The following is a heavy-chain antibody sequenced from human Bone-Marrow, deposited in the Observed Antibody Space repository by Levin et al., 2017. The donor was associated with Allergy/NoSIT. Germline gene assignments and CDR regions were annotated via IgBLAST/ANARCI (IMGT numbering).Heavy chain of an antibody. CDR2: ISRSSTTI. V-gene: IGHV3-11*01. D-gene: IGHD2-21*02. CDR1: GFTFSDYY. CDR3: GTYCGSDCNSHY. J-gene: IGHJ4*02. Sequence: GGSLRLSCAASGFTFSDYYMSWIRQVPGEGLEWISYISRSSTTIYYADSVKGRFTISRDNAKNSLFLQMNSLRAEDTAIYYCGTYCGSDCNSHYWGQGTLVTVSS.